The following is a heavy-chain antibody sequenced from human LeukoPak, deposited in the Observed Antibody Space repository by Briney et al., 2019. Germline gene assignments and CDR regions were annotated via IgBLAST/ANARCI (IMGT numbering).Heavy chain of an antibody. CDR3: ARHGGAAGYYYYYMDV. CDR1: GGSISSSSYY. CDR2: IYYSGST. V-gene: IGHV4-39*01. D-gene: IGHD6-13*01. Sequence: PSETLSLTCTVSGGSISSSSYYWGWIRQPPGKGLGWIGSIYYSGSTYYNPSLKSRVTISVDTSKNQFSLKLSSVTAADTAVYYCARHGGAAGYYYYYMDVWGKGTTVTISS. J-gene: IGHJ6*03.